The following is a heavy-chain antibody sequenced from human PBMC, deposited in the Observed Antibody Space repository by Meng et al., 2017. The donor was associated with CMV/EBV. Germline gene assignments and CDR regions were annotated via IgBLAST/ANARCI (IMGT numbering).Heavy chain of an antibody. D-gene: IGHD3-16*02. V-gene: IGHV3-21*04. J-gene: IGHJ4*02. Sequence: GESLKISCAASGFMFSKYRMAWVRQAPGKGLEWISSISGDSNYKYDSDSLRGRFAISRDNAKNSLYLQLNSLSAEDTAVYYCSYRYYFDYWGQGTMVTVSS. CDR1: GFMFSKYR. CDR2: ISGDSNYK. CDR3: SYRYYFDY.